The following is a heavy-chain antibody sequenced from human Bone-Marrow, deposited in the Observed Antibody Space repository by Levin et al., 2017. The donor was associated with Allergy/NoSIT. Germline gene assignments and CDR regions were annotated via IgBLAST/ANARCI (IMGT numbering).Heavy chain of an antibody. CDR3: AKDKGPPGEYQLLVGYFGLDV. D-gene: IGHD2-2*01. J-gene: IGHJ6*02. Sequence: SLKISCAASGFTFDENAMHWVRQAPGKGLEWVSSISWRSSNIAYADFVEGRFTISRDNTKNSLYLQMNSLRVDDTAVYYCAKDKGPPGEYQLLVGYFGLDVWGQGTTVVVSS. CDR1: GFTFDENA. CDR2: ISWRSSNI. V-gene: IGHV3-9*01.